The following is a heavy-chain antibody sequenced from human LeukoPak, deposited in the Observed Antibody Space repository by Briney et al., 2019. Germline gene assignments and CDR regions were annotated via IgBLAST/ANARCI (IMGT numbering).Heavy chain of an antibody. D-gene: IGHD3-10*01. CDR3: ARDRGRATWFDP. J-gene: IGHJ5*02. CDR2: IYFSGST. CDR1: GGSITSYY. Sequence: SETLSLNCTVSGGSITSYYWHWIRQPPGKGLEWIGYIYFSGSTNYNPSLKSRVTISVDTSRNQFSLKLHSVTAADTAVYYCARDRGRATWFDPWGQGTLVTVSP. V-gene: IGHV4-59*01.